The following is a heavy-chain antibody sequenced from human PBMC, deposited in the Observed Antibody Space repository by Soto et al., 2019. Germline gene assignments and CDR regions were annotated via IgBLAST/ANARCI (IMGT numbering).Heavy chain of an antibody. CDR1: GFTFSSYA. CDR2: ISYDGSNK. D-gene: IGHD6-13*01. J-gene: IGHJ4*02. V-gene: IGHV3-30-3*01. CDR3: ARDESIAAAGTFDY. Sequence: GGSLRLSCAASGFTFSSYAMHWVRQAPGKGLEWVAVISYDGSNKYYADSVKGRFTISRDNSKNTLYLQMNSLRAEDTAVYYCARDESIAAAGTFDYWGQGTLVTVSS.